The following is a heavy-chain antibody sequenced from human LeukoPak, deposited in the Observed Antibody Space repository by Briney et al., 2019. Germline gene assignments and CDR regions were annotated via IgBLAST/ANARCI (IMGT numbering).Heavy chain of an antibody. CDR2: LSYGGTNK. CDR3: ARDRSGYANDAFDF. V-gene: IGHV3-30-3*01. D-gene: IGHD3-3*01. CDR1: GFTFSTYA. Sequence: GGSLRLSCAASGFTFSTYAMSWVRQAPGKGLEWVAVLSYGGTNKYYADSVKGRFTISRDNSKNTMFLQMNSLRAEDTAVYHCARDRSGYANDAFDFWGQGTMVTVSS. J-gene: IGHJ3*01.